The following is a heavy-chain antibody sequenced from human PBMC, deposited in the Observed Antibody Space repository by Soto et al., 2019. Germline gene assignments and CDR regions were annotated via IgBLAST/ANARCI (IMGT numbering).Heavy chain of an antibody. CDR3: ARVNYYGSGSYPALYGMDV. V-gene: IGHV4-34*01. CDR1: GGSFSGYY. Sequence: SETLSLTCAVYGGSFSGYYWSWIRQPPGKGLEWIGEINHSGSTNYNPSLKSRVTISVDTSKNQFSLKLSSVTAADTAVYYCARVNYYGSGSYPALYGMDVWGQGTTVTVSS. CDR2: INHSGST. J-gene: IGHJ6*02. D-gene: IGHD3-10*01.